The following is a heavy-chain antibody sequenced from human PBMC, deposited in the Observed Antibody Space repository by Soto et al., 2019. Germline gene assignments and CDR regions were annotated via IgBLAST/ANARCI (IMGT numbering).Heavy chain of an antibody. CDR3: ARVHVVIIGAMDV. V-gene: IGHV1-18*01. Sequence: QVQLVQSGAEVKKPGASVKVSCKSSGYRFETYAMSWVRQAPGQGLEWMGWISAYKIDTYYAQKFQDRVTMTTDTSTGTEYREQRSVRSDNTAVYYCARVHVVIIGAMDVWGKGTTVSVST. J-gene: IGHJ6*04. D-gene: IGHD3-22*01. CDR1: GYRFETYA. CDR2: ISAYKIDT.